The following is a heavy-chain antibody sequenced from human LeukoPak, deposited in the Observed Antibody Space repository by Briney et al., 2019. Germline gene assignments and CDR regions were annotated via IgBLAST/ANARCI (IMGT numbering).Heavy chain of an antibody. CDR3: ARDRRLAVATLGV. Sequence: GGSLTLSCAASGFTFSSYWMHWVRQAPGKGLLWVSRINSDGSSTSYADSVKGRFTISRDNAKNTLYLQMNSLRAEDTAVYYCARDRRLAVATLGVWGQGTLVTVSS. J-gene: IGHJ4*02. CDR2: INSDGSST. CDR1: GFTFSSYW. V-gene: IGHV3-74*01. D-gene: IGHD3-16*01.